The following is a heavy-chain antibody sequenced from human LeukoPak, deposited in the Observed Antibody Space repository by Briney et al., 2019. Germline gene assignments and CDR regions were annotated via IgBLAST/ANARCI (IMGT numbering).Heavy chain of an antibody. J-gene: IGHJ3*02. CDR3: ARHEDGYSGYEALDI. V-gene: IGHV5-10-1*01. Sequence: PGESLKISCKGSGYSFTSYWISWVRQMPGKGLEWMGRIDPSDSYTNYSPSFQGHVTISADKSISTAYLQWSSLKASDTAMYYCARHEDGYSGYEALDIWGQGTMVTVSS. CDR2: IDPSDSYT. D-gene: IGHD5-12*01. CDR1: GYSFTSYW.